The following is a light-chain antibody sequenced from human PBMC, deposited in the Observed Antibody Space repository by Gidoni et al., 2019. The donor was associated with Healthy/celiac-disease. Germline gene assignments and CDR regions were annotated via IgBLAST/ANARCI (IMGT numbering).Light chain of an antibody. CDR1: SSDVGSHNL. J-gene: IGLJ2*01. Sequence: QSALTQPASVSGSHGQSITIYCTGTSSDVGSHNLVSWYQQHPVKAPKLMIYEGSKRPSGVSNRFSGSKSGNTASLTISGLQAEDEADYYCCSYAGSSTVVFGGGTKLTVL. CDR3: CSYAGSSTVV. V-gene: IGLV2-23*01. CDR2: EGS.